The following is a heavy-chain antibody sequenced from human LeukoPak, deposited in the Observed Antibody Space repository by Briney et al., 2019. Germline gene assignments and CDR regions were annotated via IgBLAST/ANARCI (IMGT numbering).Heavy chain of an antibody. CDR3: ARLSGSYWGWFDP. CDR2: IKQDGSEK. Sequence: GGSLRLSCVASGFTFSSYWMSWVRQAPGKGLEWVANIKQDGSEKYYVDSVKGRFTISRDNAKNSLYLQMNSLRAEDTAVYYCARLSGSYWGWFDPWGQGTQVTVSS. CDR1: GFTFSSYW. D-gene: IGHD1-26*01. J-gene: IGHJ5*02. V-gene: IGHV3-7*01.